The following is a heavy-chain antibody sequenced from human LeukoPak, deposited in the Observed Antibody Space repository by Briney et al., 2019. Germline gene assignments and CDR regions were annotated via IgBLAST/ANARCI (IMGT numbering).Heavy chain of an antibody. CDR2: ISYDGSNK. CDR1: GFTFSSYA. D-gene: IGHD4-17*01. CDR3: GTDFGDYSIDY. J-gene: IGHJ4*02. V-gene: IGHV3-30*14. Sequence: GRSLRLSCAASGFTFSSYAMHWVRQAPGKGLEWVAVISYDGSNKYYADSVKGRFTISRDNSKNTLYLQMNSLRAEDTAVYYCGTDFGDYSIDYWGQGTLVTVSS.